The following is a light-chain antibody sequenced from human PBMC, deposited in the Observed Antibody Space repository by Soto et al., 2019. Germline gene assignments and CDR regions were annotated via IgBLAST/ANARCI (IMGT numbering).Light chain of an antibody. Sequence: EIVMTQSPATLSVSPGERATLSCRASQSVSILLAWYQQKPGQAPGLLIYDASTRAPGIPARFSGSGSGTDFTLTIDSLQSEDFAVYYCLQYNNWPKTFGQGTKVDIK. CDR1: QSVSIL. J-gene: IGKJ1*01. V-gene: IGKV3-15*01. CDR3: LQYNNWPKT. CDR2: DAS.